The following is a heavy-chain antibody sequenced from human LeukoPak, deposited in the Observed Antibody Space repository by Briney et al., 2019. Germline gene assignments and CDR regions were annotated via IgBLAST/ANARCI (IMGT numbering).Heavy chain of an antibody. D-gene: IGHD6-13*01. CDR2: ISTSSSYI. CDR1: GFTFSSYS. J-gene: IGHJ6*02. Sequence: GGSLRLSCAASGFTFSSYSMNWVRQAPGKGLEWVSSISTSSSYIYYADSVKGRFTISRDNAKNSLYLQMNSLRAEDTAVYYCARDADSSSWSMYYYYGMDVWGQGTTVTVSS. CDR3: ARDADSSSWSMYYYYGMDV. V-gene: IGHV3-21*01.